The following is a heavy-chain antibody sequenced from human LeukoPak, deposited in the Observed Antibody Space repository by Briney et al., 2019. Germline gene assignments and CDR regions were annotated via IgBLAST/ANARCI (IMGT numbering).Heavy chain of an antibody. CDR1: GGSISSYY. CDR2: IYTSGST. V-gene: IGHV4-4*07. CDR3: ARDYSSSWYLYYFDY. Sequence: PPETLSLTCTVSGGSISSYYWSWIRQPAGKGLEWIGRIYTSGSTNYNPSLKSRVTMSVDTSKNQFSLKLSSVTAADTAVYYCARDYSSSWYLYYFDYWGQGTLVTVSS. D-gene: IGHD6-13*01. J-gene: IGHJ4*02.